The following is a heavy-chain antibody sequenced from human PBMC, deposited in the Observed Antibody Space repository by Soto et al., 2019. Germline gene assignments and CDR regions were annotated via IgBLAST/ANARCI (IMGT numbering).Heavy chain of an antibody. V-gene: IGHV4-31*03. D-gene: IGHD2-21*02. CDR3: ARSGFPRVTAINWFDP. Sequence: QVQLQESGPGLVKPSQTLSLTCTVSGGSISSGGYYWSWIRQHPGKGLGGIGYIYYSGSTYYNPSLKSRVTISVDTSKNQFSLKLSSVTAADTAVYYCARSGFPRVTAINWFDPWGQGTLVTVSS. CDR2: IYYSGST. CDR1: GGSISSGGYY. J-gene: IGHJ5*02.